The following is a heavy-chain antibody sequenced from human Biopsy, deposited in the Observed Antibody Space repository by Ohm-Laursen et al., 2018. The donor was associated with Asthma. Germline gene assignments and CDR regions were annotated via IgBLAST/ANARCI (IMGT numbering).Heavy chain of an antibody. D-gene: IGHD1-1*01. V-gene: IGHV4-39*01. CDR3: ARHWSGNGWHDMYTWFDP. Sequence: SQTLSLTWTVSGDSLRSTNYWAWVRQPPGNRLEWIGSVYHSGETYYSSSLRSRLTMSVDTSRNQFSLGLTSVTAADTAVYFCARHWSGNGWHDMYTWFDPWGLGTLVTVSS. CDR2: VYHSGET. J-gene: IGHJ5*02. CDR1: GDSLRSTNY.